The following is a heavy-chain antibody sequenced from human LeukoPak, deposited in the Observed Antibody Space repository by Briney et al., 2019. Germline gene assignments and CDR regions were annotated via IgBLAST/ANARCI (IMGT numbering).Heavy chain of an antibody. V-gene: IGHV3-48*01. CDR1: GFTFSSYS. CDR2: ISSSSSTI. J-gene: IGHJ3*02. Sequence: GGFLRLSCAASGFTFSSYSMNWVRQAPGKGLEWVSYISSSSSTIYYADSVKGRFTISRDNAKNSLYLQMNSLRAEDTAVYYCARALIVAFDIWGQGTMVTVSS. D-gene: IGHD2-15*01. CDR3: ARALIVAFDI.